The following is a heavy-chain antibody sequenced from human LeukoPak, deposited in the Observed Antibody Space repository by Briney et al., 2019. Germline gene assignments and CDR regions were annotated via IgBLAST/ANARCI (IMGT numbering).Heavy chain of an antibody. CDR3: AAIQGSFDY. J-gene: IGHJ4*02. V-gene: IGHV4-38-2*02. CDR2: IYHSGDT. CDR1: GYSISSSYY. Sequence: SETLSLTCTVSGYSISSSYYWGWIRQSPGKGLEWIGSIYHSGDTYYNPSVRSRVTISVDTSKNHFSLKVSSVTAADTAVYYCAAIQGSFDYWGQGTLVIVSS. D-gene: IGHD2-15*01.